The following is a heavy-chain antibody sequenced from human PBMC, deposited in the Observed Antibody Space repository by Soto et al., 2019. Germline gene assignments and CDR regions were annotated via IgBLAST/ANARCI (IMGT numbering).Heavy chain of an antibody. CDR1: GFTFSSYG. D-gene: IGHD3-16*02. CDR3: ARDYHGDDYSWGSYRESFAVDY. Sequence: QVQLVESGGGVVQPGRSLRLSCAASGFTFSSYGMHWVRQAPGKGLEWVAVIWYDGSNKYYADSVKGRFTISRDNSKNTLYLQMNSLRAEDTAVYYCARDYHGDDYSWGSYRESFAVDYLGQGTLVTVSS. CDR2: IWYDGSNK. V-gene: IGHV3-33*01. J-gene: IGHJ4*02.